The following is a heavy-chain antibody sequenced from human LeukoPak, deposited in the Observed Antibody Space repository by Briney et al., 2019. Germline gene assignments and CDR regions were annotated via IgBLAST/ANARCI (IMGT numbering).Heavy chain of an antibody. V-gene: IGHV1-46*01. D-gene: IGHD6-6*01. J-gene: IGHJ3*02. Sequence: GASVKVSCKASGYAFTIYYMHWVRQAPGQGLEWMGIINPGAGGTNYAQKFKGRVTMTRDTSTSTVYMELSSLRSEDTAIYYCERDYLYGTSSFAFDIWGQGTMVFVSS. CDR2: INPGAGGT. CDR1: GYAFTIYY. CDR3: ERDYLYGTSSFAFDI.